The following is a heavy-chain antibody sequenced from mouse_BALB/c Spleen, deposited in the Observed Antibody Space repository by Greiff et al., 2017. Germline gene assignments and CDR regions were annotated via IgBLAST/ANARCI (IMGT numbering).Heavy chain of an antibody. V-gene: IGHV5-4*02. CDR2: ISDGGSYT. CDR1: GFTFSDYY. CDR3: ARLAYGNYEAY. J-gene: IGHJ3*01. Sequence: DVHLVESGGGLVKPGGSLKLSCAASGFTFSDYYMYWVRQTPEKRLEWVATISDGGSYTYYPDSVKGRFTISRDNAKNNLYLQMSSLKSEDTAMYYCARLAYGNYEAYWGQGTLVTVSA. D-gene: IGHD2-10*02.